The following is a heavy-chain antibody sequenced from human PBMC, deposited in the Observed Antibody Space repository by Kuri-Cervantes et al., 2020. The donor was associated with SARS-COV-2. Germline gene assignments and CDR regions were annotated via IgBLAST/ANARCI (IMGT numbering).Heavy chain of an antibody. V-gene: IGHV3-53*05. D-gene: IGHD6-6*01. CDR2: ISGSGGST. Sequence: GESLKISCAASGFTVSSSYMSWVRQAPGKGLEWVSAISGSGGSTYYADSVKGRFTISRDNSKNTLYLQMNSLRAEDTAVYYCARQAQLVKFDYWGQGTLGTVSS. CDR3: ARQAQLVKFDY. J-gene: IGHJ4*02. CDR1: GFTVSSSY.